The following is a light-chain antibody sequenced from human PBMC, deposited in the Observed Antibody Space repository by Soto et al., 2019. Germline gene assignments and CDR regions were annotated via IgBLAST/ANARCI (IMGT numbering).Light chain of an antibody. CDR1: QSISTW. J-gene: IGKJ5*01. Sequence: IPITQSPSTLSASIGDRVTITCRASQSISTWLVWYQQKPGKAPRVLIYDASSLQSGVPSRFSGSGSGTDLTLTISSLQPEDCETDYGQHVYNYPITFGQGTRLEIK. CDR3: QHVYNYPIT. CDR2: DAS. V-gene: IGKV1-5*01.